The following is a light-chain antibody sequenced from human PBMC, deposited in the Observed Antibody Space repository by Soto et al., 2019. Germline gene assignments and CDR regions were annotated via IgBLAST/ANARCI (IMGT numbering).Light chain of an antibody. Sequence: PATLSVSPGDRATLSCRASESVTSSLAWYQQKPGQPPRLLIYAASTRATGVPARFSGSRSGPEFTLTINSLQSEDFAIYYCQRYNNWPLTFGGGTKVDIK. J-gene: IGKJ4*01. CDR3: QRYNNWPLT. CDR1: ESVTSS. CDR2: AAS. V-gene: IGKV3-15*01.